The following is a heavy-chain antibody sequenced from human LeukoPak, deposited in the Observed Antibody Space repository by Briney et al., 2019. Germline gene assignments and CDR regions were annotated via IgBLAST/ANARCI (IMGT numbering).Heavy chain of an antibody. CDR2: INPNSGGT. D-gene: IGHD4-11*01. CDR1: GYTFTGYY. V-gene: IGHV1-2*02. J-gene: IGHJ5*02. Sequence: ASVTVSCKASGYTFTGYYMHWVRQAPGQGLEWMGWINPNSGGTNYAQKFQGRVTMTRDTSISTAYMELSRLRSDDTAVYYCARSYDYSNYVWFDPWGQGTLVTVSS. CDR3: ARSYDYSNYVWFDP.